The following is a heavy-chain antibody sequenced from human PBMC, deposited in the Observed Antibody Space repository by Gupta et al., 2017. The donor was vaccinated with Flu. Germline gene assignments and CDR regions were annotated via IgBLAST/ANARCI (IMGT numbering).Heavy chain of an antibody. V-gene: IGHV4-34*02. CDR1: GGPLRGYY. J-gene: IGHJ5*02. Sequence: VQLQQWGAGLLKPSETLSLTCGVFGGPLRGYYWSWIRPPPGKGPGWIGEINDSGSTNYNPSLESRSNKTVETAKNQVSLKLSSVTAADTANHYWGGGKCFGYWGKTHRGFFDPWGQGTLVTVSS. CDR3: GGGKCFGYWGKTHRGFFDP. D-gene: IGHD3-16*01. CDR2: INDSGST.